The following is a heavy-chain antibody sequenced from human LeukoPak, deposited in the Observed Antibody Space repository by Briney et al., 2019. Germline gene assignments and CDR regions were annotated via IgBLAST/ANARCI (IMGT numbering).Heavy chain of an antibody. Sequence: GGSLRLSCAASGFTFSRYGMHWVRQAPGKGLKWVAVISYDGSNKYYADSVKGRFTISRDNAKNSLYLQMNSLRAEDTALYYCAREPIVEAVAGTRWFDPWGQGTLVTVSS. J-gene: IGHJ5*02. V-gene: IGHV3-30*03. CDR3: AREPIVEAVAGTRWFDP. CDR2: ISYDGSNK. D-gene: IGHD6-19*01. CDR1: GFTFSRYG.